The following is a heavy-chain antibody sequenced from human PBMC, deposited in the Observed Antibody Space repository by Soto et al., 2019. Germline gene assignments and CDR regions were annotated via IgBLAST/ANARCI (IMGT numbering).Heavy chain of an antibody. J-gene: IGHJ5*02. D-gene: IGHD2-21*01. CDR1: GFTFSSYW. V-gene: IGHV3-7*03. CDR3: AGVRSEYHLVGGFDP. CDR2: IKQDGSEK. Sequence: GGSLRLSCAASGFTFSSYWMSWVRQAPGKGLEWVANIKQDGSEKYYVDSVKGRFTISRDNAKNSLYLQMNSLRAEDTAVYYCAGVRSEYHLVGGFDPWGQGTLVTVSS.